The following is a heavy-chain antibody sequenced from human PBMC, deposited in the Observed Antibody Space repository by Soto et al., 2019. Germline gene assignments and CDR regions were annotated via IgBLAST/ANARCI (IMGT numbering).Heavy chain of an antibody. Sequence: PSQTLSLTCAISGDSVSSNSAAWNWIRQSPSRGLEWLGRTYYRSKWYNDYAVSVKSRITINPDTSKNQFSLQLNSVTPEDTAVYYCARAVYSEGTIWGRSRTYYYYYMDVWGKGTTVTVSS. CDR1: GDSVSSNSAA. D-gene: IGHD3-16*02. CDR2: TYYRSKWYN. J-gene: IGHJ6*03. V-gene: IGHV6-1*01. CDR3: ARAVYSEGTIWGRSRTYYYYYMDV.